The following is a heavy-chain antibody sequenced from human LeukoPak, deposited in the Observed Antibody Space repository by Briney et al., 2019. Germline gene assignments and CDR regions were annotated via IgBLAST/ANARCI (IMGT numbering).Heavy chain of an antibody. CDR3: ARERGSSGGNTNGYFDY. D-gene: IGHD4-23*01. CDR1: EFTFSNYA. Sequence: GGSLRLSCAASEFTFSNYAMSLVRQAPGKGLEWVSVISGSGGTTYSADPVKGRFTISRDNSKNTLYLQMNSLRAEDTAAYYCARERGSSGGNTNGYFDYWGQGALVTVSS. CDR2: ISGSGGTT. V-gene: IGHV3-23*01. J-gene: IGHJ4*02.